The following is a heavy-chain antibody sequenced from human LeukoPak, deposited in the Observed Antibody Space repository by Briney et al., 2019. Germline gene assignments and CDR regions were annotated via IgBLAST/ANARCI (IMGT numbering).Heavy chain of an antibody. CDR2: IIPIFGTA. CDR3: ARAQPREVCSSTSCYLYYYYYMDV. Sequence: SVKVSCKASGGSFSSYAISWVRQAPGQGLEWMGGIIPIFGTANYAQKFQGRVTITTDESTSTAYMELSSLRSEDAAVYYCARAQPREVCSSTSCYLYYYYYMDVWGKGTTVTVSS. V-gene: IGHV1-69*05. CDR1: GGSFSSYA. D-gene: IGHD2-2*01. J-gene: IGHJ6*03.